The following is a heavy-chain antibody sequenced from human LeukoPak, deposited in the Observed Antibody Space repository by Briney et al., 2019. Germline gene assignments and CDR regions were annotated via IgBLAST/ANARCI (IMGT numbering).Heavy chain of an antibody. Sequence: ASVKVSCKTSGYTFTDYYIHWVRQAPGQGLEWMGWISAYNGNTNYAQKLQGRVTMTTDTSTSTAYMELRSLRSDDTAVYYCARDGGVVPAAISRWFDPWGQGTLVTVSS. D-gene: IGHD2-2*02. V-gene: IGHV1-18*04. CDR1: GYTFTDYY. CDR2: ISAYNGNT. J-gene: IGHJ5*02. CDR3: ARDGGVVPAAISRWFDP.